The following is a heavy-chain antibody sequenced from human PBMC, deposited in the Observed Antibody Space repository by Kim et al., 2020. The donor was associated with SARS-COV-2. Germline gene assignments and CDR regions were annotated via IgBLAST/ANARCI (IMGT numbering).Heavy chain of an antibody. J-gene: IGHJ5*02. CDR3: ARARPPARRYDFWSGYSSPQFDP. Sequence: SVKVSCKASGGTFSSYAISWVRQAPGQGLEWMGRIIPILGIANYAQKFQGRVTITADKSTSTAYMELSSLRSEDTAVYYCARARPPARRYDFWSGYSSPQFDPWGQGTLVTVSS. D-gene: IGHD3-3*01. CDR1: GGTFSSYA. V-gene: IGHV1-69*04. CDR2: IIPILGIA.